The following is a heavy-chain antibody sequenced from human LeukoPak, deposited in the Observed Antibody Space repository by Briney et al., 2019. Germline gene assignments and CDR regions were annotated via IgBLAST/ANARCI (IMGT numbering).Heavy chain of an antibody. J-gene: IGHJ4*02. CDR2: IYPGDSDA. D-gene: IGHD6-13*01. CDR1: GYSFTSYW. V-gene: IGHV5-51*01. Sequence: GESLKISCKGSGYSFTSYWIGWVRQMPGKGLEWMGIIYPGDSDARYSPSFQGQVTISADKFIDTAYLQWSSLKASDTAMYYCARHKSEAGGYTSSWSAPYDYWGQGTLVTVSS. CDR3: ARHKSEAGGYTSSWSAPYDY.